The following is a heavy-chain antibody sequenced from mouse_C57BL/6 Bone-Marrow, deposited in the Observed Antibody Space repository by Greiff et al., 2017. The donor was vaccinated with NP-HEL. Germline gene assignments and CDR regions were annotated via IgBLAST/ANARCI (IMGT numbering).Heavy chain of an antibody. CDR1: GYTFTSYW. V-gene: IGHV1-72*01. J-gene: IGHJ1*03. Sequence: QVQLQQPGAELVKPGASVKLSCKASGYTFTSYWMHWVKQRPGRGLEWIGRIDPNSGGTKYNAKFKSKATLTVDKPSSPAYMQLSSLTSEDSAVYYCARDSEFLITTVVEDWYFDVWGTGTTGTVSS. D-gene: IGHD1-1*01. CDR2: IDPNSGGT. CDR3: ARDSEFLITTVVEDWYFDV.